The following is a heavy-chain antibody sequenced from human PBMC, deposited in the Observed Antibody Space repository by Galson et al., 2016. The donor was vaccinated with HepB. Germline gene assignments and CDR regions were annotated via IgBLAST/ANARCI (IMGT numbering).Heavy chain of an antibody. CDR1: GFTFNTYP. J-gene: IGHJ4*02. D-gene: IGHD6-19*01. CDR2: ISYDAANQ. V-gene: IGHV3-30*04. Sequence: SLRLSCATSGFTFNTYPMHWVRQAPGKGLEWLAVISYDAANQYYADSVKGRFPISRDNSDNTLSLQMDTLRGEDTAVYYCAREGVGIAVAATAFDYWGQGTLVTVSS. CDR3: AREGVGIAVAATAFDY.